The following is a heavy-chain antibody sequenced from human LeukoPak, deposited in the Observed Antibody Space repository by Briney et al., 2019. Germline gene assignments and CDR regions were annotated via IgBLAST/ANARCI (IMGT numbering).Heavy chain of an antibody. CDR1: GGSISSYY. J-gene: IGHJ3*02. CDR3: ARGLQPISPFDI. D-gene: IGHD2-2*01. CDR2: IYTSGST. V-gene: IGHV4-4*07. Sequence: SETLSLTCSVSGGSISSYYWSWIRQPAGKGLEWIGRIYTSGSTDYNPSLKSRVTMSVDTSKNQFSPKLSSVTAADTAVYYCARGLQPISPFDIWGQGTMVTVSS.